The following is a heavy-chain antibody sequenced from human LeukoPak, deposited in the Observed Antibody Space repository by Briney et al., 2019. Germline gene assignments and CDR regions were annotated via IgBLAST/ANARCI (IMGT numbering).Heavy chain of an antibody. V-gene: IGHV1-2*02. CDR1: GYTFTGYY. Sequence: GASVKVSCKASGYTFTGYYMHWVRQAPGQGLEWMGWINPNSGGTNYAQKFQGRVTMTRDTSISTAYVELSRLRSDDTAVYYCARGFPMVRGVIDYWGQGTLVTVSS. J-gene: IGHJ4*02. CDR3: ARGFPMVRGVIDY. CDR2: INPNSGGT. D-gene: IGHD3-10*01.